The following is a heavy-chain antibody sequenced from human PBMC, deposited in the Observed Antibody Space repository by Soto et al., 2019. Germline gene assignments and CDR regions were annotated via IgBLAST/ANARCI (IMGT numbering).Heavy chain of an antibody. V-gene: IGHV4-59*01. J-gene: IGHJ4*02. CDR3: ARGGYSYGYAGFDY. CDR2: IYYSGST. Sequence: SETLSLTCTVSGGSISSYYWSWIRQPPGKGLEWIGYIYYSGSTTYTPSLKSRVTISVDTSKNQFSLKLSSVTAADTAVYYCARGGYSYGYAGFDYWGQGTLVTVSS. D-gene: IGHD5-18*01. CDR1: GGSISSYY.